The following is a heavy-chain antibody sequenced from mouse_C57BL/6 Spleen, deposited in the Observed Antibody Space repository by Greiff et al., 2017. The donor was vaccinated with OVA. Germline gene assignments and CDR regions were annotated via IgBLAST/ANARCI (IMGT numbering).Heavy chain of an antibody. D-gene: IGHD2-4*01. V-gene: IGHV5-6*01. CDR2: ISSGGSYT. CDR1: GFTFSSYG. CDR3: ASDDSFAY. Sequence: EVMLVESGGDLVKPGGSLKLSCAASGFTFSSYGMSWVRQTPDKRLEWVATISSGGSYTYYPDSVKGRFTISRDNAKNTLYLQMSSLKSEDTAMYYCASDDSFAYWGQGTLVTVSA. J-gene: IGHJ3*01.